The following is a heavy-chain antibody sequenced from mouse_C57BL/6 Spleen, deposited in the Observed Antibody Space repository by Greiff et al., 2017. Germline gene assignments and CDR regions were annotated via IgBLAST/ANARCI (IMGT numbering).Heavy chain of an antibody. V-gene: IGHV1-15*01. CDR3: TRGDSSGY. D-gene: IGHD3-2*02. Sequence: QVHVKQSGAELVRPGASVTLSCKASGYTFTDYEMHWVKQTPVHGLEWIGAIDPETGGTAYNQKFKGKAILTADKSSSTAYMELRSLTSEDSAVYYCTRGDSSGYWGQGTTLTVSS. CDR1: GYTFTDYE. CDR2: IDPETGGT. J-gene: IGHJ2*01.